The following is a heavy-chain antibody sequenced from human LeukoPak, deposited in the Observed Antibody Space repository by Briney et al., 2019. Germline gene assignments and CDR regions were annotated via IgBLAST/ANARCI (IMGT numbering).Heavy chain of an antibody. Sequence: ASVKVSCRASGGTFSSYAISWVRQAPGQGLEWMGGIIPIFGTANYAQKFQGRVTITADESTSTAYMELSSLRSEDTAVYYCARVAGSGTMVVAEALGDYFDYWGQGTLVTVSS. V-gene: IGHV1-69*13. CDR3: ARVAGSGTMVVAEALGDYFDY. CDR2: IIPIFGTA. J-gene: IGHJ4*02. CDR1: GGTFSSYA. D-gene: IGHD2-15*01.